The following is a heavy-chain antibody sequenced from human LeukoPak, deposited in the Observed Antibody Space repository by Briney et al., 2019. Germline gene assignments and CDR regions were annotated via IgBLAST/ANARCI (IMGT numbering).Heavy chain of an antibody. CDR2: IYNSGNV. V-gene: IGHV4-4*07. Sequence: SETLSLTCFVSGGSISGYYWNWIRLSAGKGLEWIGRIYNSGNVNYNPSLKSRVTMSVDTSKNQVSLRLTSVTAADTAVYYCARDDLLHSVHYGMDVWGQGTTVTVSS. CDR3: ARDDLLHSVHYGMDV. CDR1: GGSISGYY. J-gene: IGHJ6*02. D-gene: IGHD3/OR15-3a*01.